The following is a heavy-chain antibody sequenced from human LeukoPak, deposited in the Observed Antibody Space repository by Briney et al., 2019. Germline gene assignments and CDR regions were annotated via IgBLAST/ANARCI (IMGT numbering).Heavy chain of an antibody. CDR3: AREGVAGTHFDY. CDR2: INPNSGGT. J-gene: IGHJ4*02. D-gene: IGHD6-19*01. V-gene: IGHV1-2*02. Sequence: ASVKVSCKASGYTFTSYYMHWVRQAPGQGFEWMGWINPNSGGTNYAQKFQGRVTMTRDTSISTAYMELSRLRSDDTAVYYCAREGVAGTHFDYWGQGTLVTVSS. CDR1: GYTFTSYY.